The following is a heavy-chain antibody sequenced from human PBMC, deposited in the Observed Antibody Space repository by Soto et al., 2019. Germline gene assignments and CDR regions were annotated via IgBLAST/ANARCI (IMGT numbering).Heavy chain of an antibody. V-gene: IGHV3-23*01. Sequence: GGSLRLSCAASGFTFSSYAMSWVRQAPGKGLEWVSAISGSGGSTYYADSVKGRSTISRDNSKNTLYLQMNSLRAEDTAVYYCAKDREGIVVVVAATALDAFDIWGQGTMVTVSS. CDR2: ISGSGGST. J-gene: IGHJ3*02. CDR1: GFTFSSYA. D-gene: IGHD2-15*01. CDR3: AKDREGIVVVVAATALDAFDI.